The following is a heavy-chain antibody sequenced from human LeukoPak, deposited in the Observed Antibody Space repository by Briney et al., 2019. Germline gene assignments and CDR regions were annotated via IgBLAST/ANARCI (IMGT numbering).Heavy chain of an antibody. J-gene: IGHJ4*02. D-gene: IGHD5-18*01. Sequence: ASVKVSCKASGYTFTSYDINWVRQATGQGLEWMRWMNPNSGNTGYAQKFQGRVTMTRNTSISTAYMELSSLRSEDTAVYYCALQQTPTAMVTRDYWGQGTLVTVSS. CDR3: ALQQTPTAMVTRDY. CDR2: MNPNSGNT. V-gene: IGHV1-8*01. CDR1: GYTFTSYD.